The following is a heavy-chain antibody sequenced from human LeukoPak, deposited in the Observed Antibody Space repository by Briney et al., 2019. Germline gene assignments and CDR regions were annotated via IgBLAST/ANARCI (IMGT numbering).Heavy chain of an antibody. V-gene: IGHV4-59*01. CDR2: IYYSGST. J-gene: IGHJ4*02. D-gene: IGHD2-21*02. CDR1: GGSISSYY. Sequence: PSQTLSLTCTVSGGSISSYYWSWIRQPPGKGLEWIGYIYYSGSTNYNPSLKSRVTISVDTSKNQFSLKLSSVTAADTAVYYCARGGTATDYFDYWGQGTLVTVSS. CDR3: ARGGTATDYFDY.